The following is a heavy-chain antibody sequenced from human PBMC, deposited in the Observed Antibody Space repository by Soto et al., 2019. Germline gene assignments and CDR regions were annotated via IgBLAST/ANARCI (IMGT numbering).Heavy chain of an antibody. CDR1: GYAFTTYG. CDR2: ISAHNGNT. J-gene: IGHJ4*02. D-gene: IGHD1-1*01. Sequence: QVHLVQSGAEVKKPGASVKVSCKGSGYAFTTYGITWVRQAPGQGLEWMGWISAHNGNTNYAQKLQGRVTVTRDTSTSRAYMELRSLRSDDTAVYYCARGRYGDYWGQGALVTVSS. CDR3: ARGRYGDY. V-gene: IGHV1-18*01.